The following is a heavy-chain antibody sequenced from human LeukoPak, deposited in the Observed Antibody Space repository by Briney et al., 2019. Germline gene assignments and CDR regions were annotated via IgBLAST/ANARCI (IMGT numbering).Heavy chain of an antibody. J-gene: IGHJ3*02. CDR3: ARAAMVRGADAFDI. V-gene: IGHV3-33*01. CDR1: GFTFSSYG. CDR2: IWYDGSNK. D-gene: IGHD3-10*01. Sequence: GRSLRLSCAASGFTFSSYGMHWVRQAPGKGLEWVAVIWYDGSNKYYADSVKGRFTISRDNSKSTLYLQMNSMRAEATAVYYCARAAMVRGADAFDIWGQGTMVTVSS.